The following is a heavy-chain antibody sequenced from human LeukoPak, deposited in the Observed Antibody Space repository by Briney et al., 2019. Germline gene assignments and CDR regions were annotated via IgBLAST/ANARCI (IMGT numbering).Heavy chain of an antibody. CDR2: IIPILGIA. J-gene: IGHJ4*02. Sequence: ASVKVSCKASGGTFSSYAISWVRQAPGQGLEWMGRIIPILGIANYAQKFQGRVTITADKSTSTAYMELSSVTAADTAVCYCARQSVSDIGTYWRRGGPIGPRGYLDYWGQGILVTVSS. D-gene: IGHD2-15*01. CDR1: GGTFSSYA. CDR3: ARQSVSDIGTYWRRGGPIGPRGYLDY. V-gene: IGHV1-69*04.